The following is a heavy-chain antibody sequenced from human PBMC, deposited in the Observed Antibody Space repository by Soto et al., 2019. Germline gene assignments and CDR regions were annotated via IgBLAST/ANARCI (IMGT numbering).Heavy chain of an antibody. CDR3: VSWVSEHFDF. D-gene: IGHD3-16*01. CDR1: GFTFSSHA. CDR2: LHHFGAST. J-gene: IGHJ4*02. Sequence: GGSLRLSCAVSGFTFSSHAMTWVRQAPGTGLEGVLILHHFGASTHYADAVKGRFTTARDNSSNTVYLQMSSLRAADMALYVCVSWVSEHFDFWGQGTPVTVSS. V-gene: IGHV3-23*01.